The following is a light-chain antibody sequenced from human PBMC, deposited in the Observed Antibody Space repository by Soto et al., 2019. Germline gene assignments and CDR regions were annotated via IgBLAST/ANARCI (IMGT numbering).Light chain of an antibody. CDR2: DDS. CDR1: SSNIGTNI. CDR3: ATWDDSLNGRV. V-gene: IGLV1-44*01. Sequence: QTVVTQPPSTSGTPGQRVTISCSGSSSNIGTNIVNWYQQFPGTAPKLLISDDSHRSSGVPDRFSASRSGTSASLAISGLQSEDEAAYYCATWDDSLNGRVFGGGTKLTVL. J-gene: IGLJ2*01.